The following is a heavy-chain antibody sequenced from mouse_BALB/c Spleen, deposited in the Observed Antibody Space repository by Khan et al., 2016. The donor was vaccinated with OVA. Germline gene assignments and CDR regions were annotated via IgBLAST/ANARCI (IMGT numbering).Heavy chain of an antibody. CDR1: GFSFTDYG. Sequence: QVQLKESGPGLVAPSQSLSITCTVSGFSFTDYGVSWVRQPPGKGLEWLGVIWGDGTTNYHSGLISRLSIRKDNSKSQVFLKLNSLQTDDTATYVGAKGGTYFGGYFDVWGAGTTVTVSS. CDR2: IWGDGTT. V-gene: IGHV2-3*01. CDR3: AKGGTYFGGYFDV. D-gene: IGHD2-10*01. J-gene: IGHJ1*01.